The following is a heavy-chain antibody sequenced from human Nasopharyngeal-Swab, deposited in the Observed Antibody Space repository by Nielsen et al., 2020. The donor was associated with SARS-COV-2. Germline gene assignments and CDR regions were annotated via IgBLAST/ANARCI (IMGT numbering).Heavy chain of an antibody. CDR2: IYYSGST. J-gene: IGHJ6*02. CDR3: ARDIGTPAYPRYYYYGMDV. D-gene: IGHD1-1*01. V-gene: IGHV4-39*07. Sequence: WIRQPPGKGLGWIGSIYYSGSTYYNPSLKSRVTISVDTSKNQFSLKLSSVTAADTAVYYCARDIGTPAYPRYYYYGMDVWGQGTTVTVSS.